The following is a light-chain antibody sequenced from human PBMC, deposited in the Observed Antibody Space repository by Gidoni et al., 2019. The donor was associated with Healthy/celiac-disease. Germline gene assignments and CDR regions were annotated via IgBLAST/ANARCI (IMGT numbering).Light chain of an antibody. V-gene: IGLV2-14*01. CDR3: SSYGKV. CDR1: SSDVGGYNY. Sequence: QSALTQPASVSGSPGQSITISCTGTSSDVGGYNYVSWYQQHPGKAPKLMIYEVSNRPSGVSNRFSGSKSGNTASLTISGLQAEDEADYYCSSYGKVFGGGTKLTVL. CDR2: EVS. J-gene: IGLJ2*01.